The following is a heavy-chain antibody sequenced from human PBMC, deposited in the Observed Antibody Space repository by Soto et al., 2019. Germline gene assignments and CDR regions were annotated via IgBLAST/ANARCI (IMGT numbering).Heavy chain of an antibody. CDR2: IVLGNGNT. V-gene: IGHV1-58*01. D-gene: IGHD6-19*01. CDR3: ATRIGNIGWYWLDT. J-gene: IGHJ5*02. CDR1: GFTFSSSA. Sequence: QMHLVQSGPEVKRPGTSLKVSCKASGFTFSSSAVQWVRQARGQPLEWTGWIVLGNGNTNYAQKFQQRVTITRDMSTSTAYMEVRSLTYEDTAVYYCATRIGNIGWYWLDTWGQGTLVTVSS.